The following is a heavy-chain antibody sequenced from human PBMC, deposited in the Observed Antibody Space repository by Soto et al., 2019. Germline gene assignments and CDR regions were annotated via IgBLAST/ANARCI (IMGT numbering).Heavy chain of an antibody. D-gene: IGHD3-10*01. CDR2: IWYAGSNK. Sequence: QVQLVESGGGVVQPGRSLRLCCAASGFTFSSYGMHWVRQAPGEGLEWVAVIWYAGSNKYYADSVKGRFTISRDNSKNTMCLEMNSRSAEDTAVYYCVRDGGYYGAGSYFDPWGQGSLVTVSS. CDR3: VRDGGYYGAGSYFDP. J-gene: IGHJ5*02. CDR1: GFTFSSYG. V-gene: IGHV3-33*01.